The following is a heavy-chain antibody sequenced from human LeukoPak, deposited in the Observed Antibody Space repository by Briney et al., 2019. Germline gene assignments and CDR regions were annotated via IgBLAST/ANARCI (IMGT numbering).Heavy chain of an antibody. CDR2: IRSKGHGGTA. J-gene: IGHJ4*02. CDR1: GFTFGDYA. Sequence: GGSLRLSCTTSGFTFGDYAMTWVRQAPGKGLEWVGFIRSKGHGGTAEYAASVNGRFTISRDDSEGIAYVQMNSLRAEDTAVYYCTRDRGGSYYFDYWGQGTLVTVSS. CDR3: TRDRGGSYYFDY. D-gene: IGHD1-26*01. V-gene: IGHV3-49*04.